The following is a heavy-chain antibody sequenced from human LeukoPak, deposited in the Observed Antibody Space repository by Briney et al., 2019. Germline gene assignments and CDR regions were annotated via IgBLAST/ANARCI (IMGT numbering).Heavy chain of an antibody. V-gene: IGHV4-34*01. CDR3: ARRGIKVAAAVRFDP. Sequence: SETLSLTCAVYGGSFSGYYWSWIRQPPGKGLEWIGEINHSGSTSYNPSLKSRVTISVDTSKNQFSLKVTSVTAADTAVYYCARRGIKVAAAVRFDPWGQGTLVTVSS. D-gene: IGHD6-13*01. CDR2: INHSGST. CDR1: GGSFSGYY. J-gene: IGHJ5*02.